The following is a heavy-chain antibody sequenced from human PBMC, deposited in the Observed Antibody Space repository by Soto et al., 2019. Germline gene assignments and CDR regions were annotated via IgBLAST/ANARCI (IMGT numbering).Heavy chain of an antibody. CDR1: GFTFSDYY. CDR3: AREYYYGMDV. CDR2: ITGSSDYT. J-gene: IGHJ6*02. Sequence: QVQLVESGGGLVRPGGSLRLSCAASGFTFSDYYMTWIRQAPGKGLEWVSYITGSSDYTNYADSVKGRFTISRDNVKNSLYLQMNSLGAEDTAGYYCAREYYYGMDVWGQGTTVTVSS. V-gene: IGHV3-11*05.